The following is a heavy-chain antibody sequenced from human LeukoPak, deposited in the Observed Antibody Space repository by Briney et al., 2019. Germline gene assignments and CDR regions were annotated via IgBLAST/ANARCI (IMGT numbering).Heavy chain of an antibody. Sequence: PGGSLRLSCAASGFTFSSYAMSWVRQAPGKGLEWVSVISGSGDSTYYADSVKGRFTISRDNAKNSLYLQMNSLRAEDTAVYYCAREDSYYYGSGSYPFDYWGQGTLVTVSS. J-gene: IGHJ4*02. D-gene: IGHD3-10*01. CDR1: GFTFSSYA. CDR2: ISGSGDST. CDR3: AREDSYYYGSGSYPFDY. V-gene: IGHV3-23*01.